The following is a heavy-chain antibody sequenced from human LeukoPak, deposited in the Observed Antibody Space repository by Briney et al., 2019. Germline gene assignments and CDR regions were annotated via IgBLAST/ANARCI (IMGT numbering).Heavy chain of an antibody. V-gene: IGHV3-7*01. Sequence: GGSLRLSCAASGFTFSSYGMHWVRQAPGKGLQWVASIKQDGSEKYYVDSVKGRFTISRDNGKNSLYLQMNSLRADDTAVYYCASESYSRGWYLWGQGTLVTVSS. D-gene: IGHD6-19*01. CDR2: IKQDGSEK. CDR1: GFTFSSYG. J-gene: IGHJ4*02. CDR3: ASESYSRGWYL.